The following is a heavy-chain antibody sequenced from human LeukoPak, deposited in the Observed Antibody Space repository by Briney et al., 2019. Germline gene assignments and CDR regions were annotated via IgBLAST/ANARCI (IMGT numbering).Heavy chain of an antibody. Sequence: GGSLRLSCAASGSTFAEYTMHWVRQAPGKGLGWVSLISWNGARIHYGDSVKGRFTISRDNSENSLYLQMNSLRTEDTALYYCVKDLVAASENVRGWYPMDYWGQGTLVTVSS. V-gene: IGHV3-43*01. CDR3: VKDLVAASENVRGWYPMDY. J-gene: IGHJ4*02. CDR2: ISWNGARI. D-gene: IGHD6-19*01. CDR1: GSTFAEYT.